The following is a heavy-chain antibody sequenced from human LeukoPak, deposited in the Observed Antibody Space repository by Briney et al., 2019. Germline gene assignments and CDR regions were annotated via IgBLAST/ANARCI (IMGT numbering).Heavy chain of an antibody. D-gene: IGHD4-17*01. Sequence: GSLRLSCAASGFTFSTYAMTWVRQAPGKGLEWVAAITGRGGSTYYADSVKGRFAISRDNSKNTLYLQMSSLRAEDTAVYYCAKDELDYGDYGGPGPIDFWGQGTLVTVSS. V-gene: IGHV3-23*01. CDR3: AKDELDYGDYGGPGPIDF. J-gene: IGHJ4*02. CDR1: GFTFSTYA. CDR2: ITGRGGST.